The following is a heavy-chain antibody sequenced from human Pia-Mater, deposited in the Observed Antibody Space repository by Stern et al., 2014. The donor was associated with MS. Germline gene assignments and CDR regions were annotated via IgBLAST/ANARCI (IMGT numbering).Heavy chain of an antibody. CDR3: ARHKRPFFDS. V-gene: IGHV4-39*01. Sequence: VQLVESGPGLLKPSETLSLTCTVSGDSISTRNYYWGWVRQAPGRGLEWIGSIYYSGSTYYNPSLEIRVSTSIDTSKNHFSLRLISVTAADTAVYFCARHKRPFFDSWGQGALVTVSS. J-gene: IGHJ4*02. CDR2: IYYSGST. CDR1: GDSISTRNYY. D-gene: IGHD6-6*01.